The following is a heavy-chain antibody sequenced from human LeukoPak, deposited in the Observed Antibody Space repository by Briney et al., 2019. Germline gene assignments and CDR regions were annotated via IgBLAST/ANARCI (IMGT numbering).Heavy chain of an antibody. J-gene: IGHJ4*02. CDR2: IYSGGST. V-gene: IGHV3-53*01. D-gene: IGHD1-26*01. Sequence: PGGSLRLSCAAPGFTVSTNFMSWVRQAPGKGLEWVSVIYSGGSTYYADSVKGRFTISRDNSKNTLYLQMNSLRAEDTAVYYCARDLRGGSYGNFDYWGQGALVTVSS. CDR3: ARDLRGGSYGNFDY. CDR1: GFTVSTNF.